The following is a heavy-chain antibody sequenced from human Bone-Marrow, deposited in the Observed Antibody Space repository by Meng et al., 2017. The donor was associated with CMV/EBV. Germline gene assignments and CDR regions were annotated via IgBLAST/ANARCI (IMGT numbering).Heavy chain of an antibody. J-gene: IGHJ3*02. Sequence: GSLRLSCTVSGYSISSGYYWGWIRQPPGKGLEWIGSIYHSGSTYYNPSLKSRVTISVDTSKNQFSLKLSSVTAADTAVYYCARDYPEDFWSALDAFDIWGQGPMDTVSS. CDR1: GYSISSGYY. CDR2: IYHSGST. V-gene: IGHV4-38-2*02. CDR3: ARDYPEDFWSALDAFDI. D-gene: IGHD3-3*01.